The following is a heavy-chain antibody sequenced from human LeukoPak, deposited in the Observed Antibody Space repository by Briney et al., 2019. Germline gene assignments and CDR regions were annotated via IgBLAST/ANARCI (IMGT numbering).Heavy chain of an antibody. CDR1: GITFSRFW. CDR2: INQDGSEK. Sequence: GGSLRLSCAASGITFSRFWMSWVRQAPGKGLQWVANINQDGSEKHYVDSVKGRFTISRDSAENSLYLQMNSLRAEDTAVYYCASSTPSTYDYWGQGTLVTVSS. V-gene: IGHV3-7*01. CDR3: ASSTPSTYDY. J-gene: IGHJ4*02.